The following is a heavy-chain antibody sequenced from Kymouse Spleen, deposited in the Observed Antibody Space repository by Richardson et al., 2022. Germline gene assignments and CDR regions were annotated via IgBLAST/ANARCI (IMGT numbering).Heavy chain of an antibody. CDR1: GFTFSNAW. CDR3: TTGDTMVRGVPPYFDY. CDR2: IKSKTDGGTT. V-gene: IGHV3-15*01. Sequence: EVQLVESGGGLVKPGGSLRLSCAASGFTFSNAWMSWVRQAPGKGLEWVGRIKSKTDGGTTDYAAPVKGRFTISRDDSKNTLYLQMNSLKTEDTAVYYCTTGDTMVRGVPPYFDYWGQGTLVTVSS. J-gene: IGHJ4*02. D-gene: IGHD3-10*01.